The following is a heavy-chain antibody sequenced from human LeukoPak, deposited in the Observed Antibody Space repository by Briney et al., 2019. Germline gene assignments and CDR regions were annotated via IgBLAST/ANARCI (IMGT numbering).Heavy chain of an antibody. CDR3: ARRDYGGTSAAFDI. CDR2: IFPGDSDT. CDR1: GYSFTNYW. D-gene: IGHD4-23*01. J-gene: IGHJ3*02. V-gene: IGHV5-51*01. Sequence: GESLKISCKSSGYSFTNYWISWVRQMPGKGLERMGIIFPGDSDTRYRPSFQGQVTISAGKSISTAYLQWSSLKASDTAMYYCARRDYGGTSAAFDIWGQGTMVTVSS.